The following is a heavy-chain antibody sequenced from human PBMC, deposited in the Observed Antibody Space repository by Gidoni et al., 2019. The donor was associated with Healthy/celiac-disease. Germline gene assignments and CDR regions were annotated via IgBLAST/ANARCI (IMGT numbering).Heavy chain of an antibody. CDR1: GFTFSSYA. D-gene: IGHD3-3*01. V-gene: IGHV3-30-3*01. CDR2: ISYDGSNK. Sequence: QVQLVESGGGVVQPGRSLRLSCAASGFTFSSYAMHWVRQAPGKGLEWVAVISYDGSNKYYADSVKGRFTISRDNSKNTLYLQMNSLRAEDTAVYYCARDYEYYDFWSGFFDLWGRGTLVTVSS. J-gene: IGHJ2*01. CDR3: ARDYEYYDFWSGFFDL.